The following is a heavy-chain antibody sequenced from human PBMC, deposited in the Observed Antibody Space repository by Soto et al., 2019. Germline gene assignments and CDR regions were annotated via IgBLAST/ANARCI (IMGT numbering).Heavy chain of an antibody. D-gene: IGHD6-19*01. CDR2: IKSKTDGGTT. CDR1: GLTFRNAW. CDR3: ASSRSVAYYYYGMDV. J-gene: IGHJ6*02. Sequence: EVQLVESGGGLVKPGGSLRLSCEASGLTFRNAWMSWVRQAPGKGREWVGRIKSKTDGGTTDYAAPVKGRFTISRDDSKNTLYLQMNSLKTEDTAVYYCASSRSVAYYYYGMDVWGQGTTVTVSS. V-gene: IGHV3-15*01.